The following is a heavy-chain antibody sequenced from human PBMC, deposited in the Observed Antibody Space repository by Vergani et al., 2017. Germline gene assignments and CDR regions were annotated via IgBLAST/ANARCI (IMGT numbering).Heavy chain of an antibody. D-gene: IGHD1-26*01. V-gene: IGHV4-39*01. CDR1: GGSISSSSYY. CDR3: ARATTSGSYYSFDY. J-gene: IGHJ4*02. Sequence: QLQLQESGPGLVKPSETLSLTCTVSGGSISSSSYYWGWIRQPPGKGLEWIGSIYYSGSTYYNPSLKSRVTISVDMSKNQFSLKLSPVTAADTAVYYCARATTSGSYYSFDYWGQGTLVTVSS. CDR2: IYYSGST.